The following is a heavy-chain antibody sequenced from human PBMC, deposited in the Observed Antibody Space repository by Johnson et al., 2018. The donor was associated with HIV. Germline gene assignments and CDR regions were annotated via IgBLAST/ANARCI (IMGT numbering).Heavy chain of an antibody. Sequence: QVQLVESGGGVVQPGGSLRLSCAASGFTFNNYGMHWVRQSPGKGLEWVAFIRYDGSNKYYADSVKGRFTISRDNSKNTLYLQMNSLRAEDTAVYYCAREEGGYYDSSGYYYVGAFDIWGQGTMVTVSS. V-gene: IGHV3-30*02. CDR2: IRYDGSNK. D-gene: IGHD3-22*01. CDR1: GFTFNNYG. J-gene: IGHJ3*02. CDR3: AREEGGYYDSSGYYYVGAFDI.